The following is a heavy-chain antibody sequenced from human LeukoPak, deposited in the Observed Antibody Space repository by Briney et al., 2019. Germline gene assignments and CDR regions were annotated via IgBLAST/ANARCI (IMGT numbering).Heavy chain of an antibody. Sequence: PSQTLSLTCTVSGGSISSGGYYWSWIRQHPGKGLEWIGYIYYSGRTYYNPSLKSRVTISVDTSKNQFSLKLSSVTAADTAVYYCARVRGGDYGYIGFDPWGQGILVTVSS. CDR2: IYYSGRT. V-gene: IGHV4-31*03. CDR1: GGSISSGGYY. D-gene: IGHD4-17*01. CDR3: ARVRGGDYGYIGFDP. J-gene: IGHJ5*02.